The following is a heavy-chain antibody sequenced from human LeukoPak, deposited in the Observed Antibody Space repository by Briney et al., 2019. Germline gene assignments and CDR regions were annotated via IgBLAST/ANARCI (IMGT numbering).Heavy chain of an antibody. CDR3: SKGAGYEQESRLEY. Sequence: GRSLRLSCAASGFTFGNYAMHWVRQAPGKGLEWVSGVNWNSDTVNYADSVKDRFTISRDNAKNSLYLQLSSLIADDTAVYYCSKGAGYEQESRLEYWGQGALVTVSS. CDR2: VNWNSDTV. J-gene: IGHJ4*02. V-gene: IGHV3-9*01. D-gene: IGHD1-1*01. CDR1: GFTFGNYA.